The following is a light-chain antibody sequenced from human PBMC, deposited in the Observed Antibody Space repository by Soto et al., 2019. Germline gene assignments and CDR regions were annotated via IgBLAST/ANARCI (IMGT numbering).Light chain of an antibody. CDR1: QSVGSY. V-gene: IGKV3-11*01. J-gene: IGKJ4*01. Sequence: ETVLTQSPATLSLSPGERATLSCRASQSVGSYLAWYQQKPGQAPRLLIYDASTRATGIPARFRGSGSGTDFTLTISSLETEDFAVYYCQQRSNWPPLLTFGGGTKVEIK. CDR3: QQRSNWPPLLT. CDR2: DAS.